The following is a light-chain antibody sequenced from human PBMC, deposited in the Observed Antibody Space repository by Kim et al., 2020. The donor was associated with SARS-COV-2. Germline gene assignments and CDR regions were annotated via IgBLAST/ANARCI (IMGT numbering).Light chain of an antibody. CDR1: SNNVGDQG. CDR2: RNN. V-gene: IGLV10-54*01. J-gene: IGLJ3*02. Sequence: RKTATRTCNGNSNNVGDQGAAWLQQHQGHPPKLLSYRNNNRPSGISERFSASRSGNTASLTITGLQPEDEADYYCSAWDSSLSAQVFGGGTQLTVL. CDR3: SAWDSSLSAQV.